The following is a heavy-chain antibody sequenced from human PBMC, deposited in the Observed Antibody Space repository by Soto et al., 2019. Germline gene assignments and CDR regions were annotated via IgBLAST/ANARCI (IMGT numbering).Heavy chain of an antibody. J-gene: IGHJ6*02. D-gene: IGHD2-15*01. V-gene: IGHV3-74*01. CDR1: GFTFSSNW. Sequence: EVQLVESGRGLVQPGGSLRLSCAASGFTFSSNWMHWVRQAPGKGLVWVSHIDIDGSSTNYADSVKGRFTISTDNAKNTVYLQMNSLRAEDTAVYYCAREVVVAATRTYFDYYGMDVWGQGTTVTVSS. CDR2: IDIDGSST. CDR3: AREVVVAATRTYFDYYGMDV.